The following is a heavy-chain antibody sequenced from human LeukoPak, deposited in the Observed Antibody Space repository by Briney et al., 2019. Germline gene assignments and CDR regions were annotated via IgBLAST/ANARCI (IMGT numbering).Heavy chain of an antibody. CDR1: GFTFSSYA. D-gene: IGHD5-12*01. CDR3: ARDSEATDAGHSGYDSPSDY. Sequence: GSLRLSCAASGFTFSSYAMSWVRQAQGKGLEWVSAISGSGGSTYYADSVKGRFTISRDNSKNTLYLQMNSLRAEDTALYYCARDSEATDAGHSGYDSPSDYWGQGTLVTVSS. J-gene: IGHJ4*02. CDR2: ISGSGGST. V-gene: IGHV3-23*01.